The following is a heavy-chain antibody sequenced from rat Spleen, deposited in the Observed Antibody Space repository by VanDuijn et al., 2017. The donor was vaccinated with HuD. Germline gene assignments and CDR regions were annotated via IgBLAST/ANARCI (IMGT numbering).Heavy chain of an antibody. D-gene: IGHD1-9*01. CDR3: TTDKVLRVYPHYFDY. CDR2: IIYDGTRT. Sequence: EVQLVESGGGLVQPGGSLRLSCAASGFTFSDYNMAWVRQAPKKGLEWVATIIYDGTRTHYRDSVKGRFTISRDDAKSSLYLQMDSLRSEDTATYYCTTDKVLRVYPHYFDYWGQGVMVTVSS. CDR1: GFTFSDYN. V-gene: IGHV5-20*01. J-gene: IGHJ2*01.